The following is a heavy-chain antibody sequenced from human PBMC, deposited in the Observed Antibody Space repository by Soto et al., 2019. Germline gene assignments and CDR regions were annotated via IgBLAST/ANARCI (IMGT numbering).Heavy chain of an antibody. CDR3: AREPEVCSSTNCHFDY. CDR1: GFTFSSYS. J-gene: IGHJ4*02. D-gene: IGHD2-2*01. Sequence: PGGSLRLSCAASGFTFSSYSMNWVRQAPGKGLEWVSSISSSSCYIYYADSVKGRFTISRDNAKNSLYLQMNSLRAEDTAVYYCAREPEVCSSTNCHFDYWGQGALVTVSS. V-gene: IGHV3-21*01. CDR2: ISSSSCYI.